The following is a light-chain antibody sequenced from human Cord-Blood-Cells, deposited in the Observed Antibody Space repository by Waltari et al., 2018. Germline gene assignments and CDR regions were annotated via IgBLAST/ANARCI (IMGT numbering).Light chain of an antibody. Sequence: AIQLTQSPSSLSASVGDRVTITCRASQGISSALAWYQQKPGKAPKLLIYDASSLESGVRSRFSGSGAGKDFTLTISSMQPEDFAAYYCQQFNSYPLTFGGGTKVEIK. CDR1: QGISSA. J-gene: IGKJ4*01. V-gene: IGKV1-13*02. CDR3: QQFNSYPLT. CDR2: DAS.